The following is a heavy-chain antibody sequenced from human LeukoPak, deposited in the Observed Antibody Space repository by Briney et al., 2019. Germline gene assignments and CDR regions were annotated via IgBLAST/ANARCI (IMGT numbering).Heavy chain of an antibody. V-gene: IGHV4-59*01. J-gene: IGHJ6*02. Sequence: SETLSLTCTVSGGSISSYYWSWIRQPPGKGLEWIGYIYYSGSTNYNSSLKSRVTISVDTSKNQFSLKLSSVTAADTAVYYCARDGRELYGMDVWGQGTTVTVSS. D-gene: IGHD2-15*01. CDR1: GGSISSYY. CDR2: IYYSGST. CDR3: ARDGRELYGMDV.